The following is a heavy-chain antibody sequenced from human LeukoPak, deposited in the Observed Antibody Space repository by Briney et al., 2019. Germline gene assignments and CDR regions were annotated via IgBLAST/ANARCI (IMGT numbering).Heavy chain of an antibody. CDR1: GGTFSSYA. D-gene: IGHD4-11*01. V-gene: IGHV1-69*13. J-gene: IGHJ4*02. CDR3: ARDYSSDYSNSVYFDY. CDR2: IIPIFGTA. Sequence: ASVKVSCKASGGTFSSYAISWVRQAPGQGLEWMGGIIPIFGTANYAQKFQGRVTITADESTSTAYMELSSLRSEDTAVYYCARDYSSDYSNSVYFDYWGQGTLVTVSS.